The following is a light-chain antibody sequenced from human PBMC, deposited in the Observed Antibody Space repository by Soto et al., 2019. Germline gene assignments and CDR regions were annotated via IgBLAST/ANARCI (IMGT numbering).Light chain of an antibody. CDR2: EGS. J-gene: IGLJ2*01. V-gene: IGLV2-23*01. CDR1: SSGVGSYNL. CDR3: CSYAGSVV. Sequence: QSALTQPASVSGSPGQSITISCTGTSSGVGSYNLVSWYQQHPGKAPKLMIYEGSKRPSGVSNRFSGSKSGNTASLTISGLQAEDEADYYYCSYAGSVVFGGGTKLTVL.